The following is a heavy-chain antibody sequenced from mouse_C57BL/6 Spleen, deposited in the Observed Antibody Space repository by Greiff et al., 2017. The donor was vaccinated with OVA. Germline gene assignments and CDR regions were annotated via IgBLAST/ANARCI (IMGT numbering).Heavy chain of an antibody. CDR1: GYTFTSYW. Sequence: VKLMESGAELVMPGASVKLSCKASGYTFTSYWMHWVKQRPGQGLEWIGEIDPSDSYTNYNQKFKGKSTLTVDKSSSTAYMQLSSLTSEDSAVYYCARSANWDYFDYWGQGTTLTVSS. J-gene: IGHJ2*01. CDR2: IDPSDSYT. V-gene: IGHV1-69*01. D-gene: IGHD4-1*01. CDR3: ARSANWDYFDY.